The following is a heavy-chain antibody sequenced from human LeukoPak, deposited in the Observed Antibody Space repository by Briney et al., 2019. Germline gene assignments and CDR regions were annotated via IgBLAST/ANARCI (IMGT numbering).Heavy chain of an antibody. CDR3: TKLAAVSADY. V-gene: IGHV3-30*02. J-gene: IGHJ4*02. Sequence: GESLRLSCAVSGFTFSDYDMYWVRQAPGKGLEWVAFIRYDGGNKHYADSVKGRFTISRDNSESTLCLQMNSLRVEDTAVYYCTKLAAVSADYWGQGTPVTVSS. CDR1: GFTFSDYD. D-gene: IGHD4-11*01. CDR2: IRYDGGNK.